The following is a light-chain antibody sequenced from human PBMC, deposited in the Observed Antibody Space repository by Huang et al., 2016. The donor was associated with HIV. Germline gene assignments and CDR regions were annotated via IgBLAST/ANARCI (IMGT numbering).Light chain of an antibody. CDR3: HQYGSSMAT. CDR2: GTS. J-gene: IGKJ2*01. Sequence: ILTQSPGSLSLSPGDRVTLSCRASQSVDSGYVAWYHQKPGQSPRLIVYGTSSRASGIPSRFSGSGSGRDFSLTISGLESGDFGVYYCHQYGSSMATFGQGTKVDI. CDR1: QSVDSGY. V-gene: IGKV3-20*01.